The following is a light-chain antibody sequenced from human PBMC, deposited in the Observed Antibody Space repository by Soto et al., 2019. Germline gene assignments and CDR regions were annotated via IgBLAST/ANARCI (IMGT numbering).Light chain of an antibody. Sequence: DIQMTQSPSTLSASVGDSVTITCRASQSISTWLAWYQQKPGKAPNLLIYDASNLESGVPSRFSGSGSGTEFTLTVNSLQPDDFATYYCQHYNSYSEAFGQGTKVDIK. V-gene: IGKV1-5*01. CDR3: QHYNSYSEA. J-gene: IGKJ1*01. CDR1: QSISTW. CDR2: DAS.